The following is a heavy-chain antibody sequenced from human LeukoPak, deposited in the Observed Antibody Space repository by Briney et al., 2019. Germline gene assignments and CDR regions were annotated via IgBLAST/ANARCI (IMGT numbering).Heavy chain of an antibody. V-gene: IGHV3-23*01. J-gene: IGHJ4*02. CDR1: GFTFSSYA. CDR3: ASHWYSSGWYFDY. Sequence: GGSLRLSCAASGFTFSSYAMSWVRQAPGKGLEWVSAISGSGGSTYYADSVKGRFTISRDNSKNTLYLQMNSLRAEDTAVYYCASHWYSSGWYFDYWGQGTLVTVSS. D-gene: IGHD6-19*01. CDR2: ISGSGGST.